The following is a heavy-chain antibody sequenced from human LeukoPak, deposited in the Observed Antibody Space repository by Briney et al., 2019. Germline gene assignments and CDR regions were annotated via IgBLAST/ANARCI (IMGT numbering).Heavy chain of an antibody. CDR3: ASPLTGYYNGAFDI. V-gene: IGHV1-2*02. CDR1: GYSFTAFY. J-gene: IGHJ3*02. CDR2: IHPRRGDT. D-gene: IGHD3-9*01. Sequence: ASVKVSCKTSGYSFTAFYIHWVRQAPGQGLEWMGWIHPRRGDTNYAQKFQGRVTMTRDTSISTAYLDLSSLRSDDTAVYYCASPLTGYYNGAFDIWGQGTMVTVSS.